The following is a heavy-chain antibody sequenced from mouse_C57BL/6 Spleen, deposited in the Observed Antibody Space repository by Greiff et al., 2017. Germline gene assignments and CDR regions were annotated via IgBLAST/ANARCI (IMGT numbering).Heavy chain of an antibody. Sequence: QVQLQQPGAELVRPGSSVKLSCKASGYTFTSYWMDWVKQRPGQGLEWIGNIYPSDSETHYNQKFKDKATLTVDKSSSTAYMQLSSLTSEDSAVYYCARGEYFDDWGQGTTLTVSS. V-gene: IGHV1-61*01. J-gene: IGHJ2*01. CDR3: ARGEYFDD. CDR2: IYPSDSET. CDR1: GYTFTSYW.